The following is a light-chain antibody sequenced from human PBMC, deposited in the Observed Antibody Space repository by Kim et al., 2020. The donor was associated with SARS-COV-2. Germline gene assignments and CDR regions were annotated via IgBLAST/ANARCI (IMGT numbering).Light chain of an antibody. J-gene: IGKJ2*01. CDR2: TAS. CDR3: QQSYSTPHT. CDR1: QSISTY. Sequence: SASVGDRVTITCRASQSISTYLNWYQQKPGKAPNLLIYTASNLQSGVPSRFSGGGSGTDFTLIISSLQPVDFATYYCQQSYSTPHTFGQGTKLEI. V-gene: IGKV1-39*01.